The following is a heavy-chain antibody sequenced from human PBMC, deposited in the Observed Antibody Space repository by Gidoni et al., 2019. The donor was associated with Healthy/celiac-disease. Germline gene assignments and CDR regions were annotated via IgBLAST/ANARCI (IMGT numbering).Heavy chain of an antibody. CDR1: GFPFSSYW. D-gene: IGHD6-13*01. J-gene: IGHJ4*02. Sequence: EVQLVESGGGLVQPGGSLRLSCAASGFPFSSYWMSWVRQAPGKGLEWGANIKQDGSEKSYVDSVKGRFTISRDNAKNSLYLQMNSLRAEDTAVYYCARVGGRFIAAAGTNRPFDYWGQGTLVTVSS. CDR2: IKQDGSEK. CDR3: ARVGGRFIAAAGTNRPFDY. V-gene: IGHV3-7*03.